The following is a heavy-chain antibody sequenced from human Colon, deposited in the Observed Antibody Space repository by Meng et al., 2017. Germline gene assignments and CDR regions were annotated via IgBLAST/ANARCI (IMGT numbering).Heavy chain of an antibody. Sequence: VGLVEAGGALVQPVRSLRLSCSACGFTLSGYWMHWVRQVPGKGLVWVSDLSSDGSTTRYADSVKGRFTISRDSAKNTLFLQMNSLRAEDTAVYYCVREWSAFDYWGQGTLVTVSS. CDR2: LSSDGSTT. V-gene: IGHV3-74*01. J-gene: IGHJ4*02. CDR3: VREWSAFDY. CDR1: GFTLSGYW. D-gene: IGHD2-15*01.